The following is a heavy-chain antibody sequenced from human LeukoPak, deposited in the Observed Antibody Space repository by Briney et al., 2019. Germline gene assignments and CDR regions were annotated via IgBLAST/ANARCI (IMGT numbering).Heavy chain of an antibody. CDR3: ARDRYSSMWSVFEY. V-gene: IGHV3-33*01. CDR1: GFTFSSFG. J-gene: IGHJ4*02. Sequence: GGSLRLSCAASGFTFSSFGMHWVRQSPGKGLEWVAVIWYDGSTKVYADSVKGRFTISRVNSRNTLYLQVNSLRAEDTAVYYCARDRYSSMWSVFEYWGQGALVTVSS. D-gene: IGHD6-13*01. CDR2: IWYDGSTK.